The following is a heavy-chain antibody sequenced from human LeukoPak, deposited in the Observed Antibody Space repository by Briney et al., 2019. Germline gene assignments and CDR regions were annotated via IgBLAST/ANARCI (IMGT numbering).Heavy chain of an antibody. CDR1: GFTFSSYG. Sequence: QTWGSLRLSCAASGFTFSSYGMSWVRQAPGKGLEWVADIKQDGSEKYYVDSVKGRFTISRDNAKNSLYLQMNSLSAEDTAVYYCASESADYWGQGTLVTVSS. V-gene: IGHV3-7*01. J-gene: IGHJ4*02. CDR3: ASESADY. CDR2: IKQDGSEK.